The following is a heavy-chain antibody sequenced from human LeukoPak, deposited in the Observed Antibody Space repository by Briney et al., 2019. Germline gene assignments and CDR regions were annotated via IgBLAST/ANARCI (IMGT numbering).Heavy chain of an antibody. CDR2: IYYTGNT. CDR1: GGSISNYY. D-gene: IGHD3/OR15-3a*01. CDR3: ATSVGPSGSKNGFDV. J-gene: IGHJ3*01. V-gene: IGHV4-59*08. Sequence: SETLSLTCTVSGGSISNYYWPWIRQPPGKELEWIGNIYYTGNTNYNPSLKSRLSMSVDTSRNHFSLTLTSVTVADTALYYCATSVGPSGSKNGFDVWGAGTLVTVSS.